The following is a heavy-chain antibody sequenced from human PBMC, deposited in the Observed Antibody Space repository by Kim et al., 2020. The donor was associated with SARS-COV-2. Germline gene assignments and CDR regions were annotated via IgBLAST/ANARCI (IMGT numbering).Heavy chain of an antibody. CDR2: ISSSSNTI. D-gene: IGHD3-22*01. Sequence: GGSLRLSCAASGFTFSSYSMNWVRQAPGKGLQWVSYISSSSNTIYNADSVKGRFTISRDNAKNSLYLQMNSLRAEDTAVYYCARVIATGGYYDRMDVWGQGTTVTVSS. V-gene: IGHV3-48*04. CDR1: GFTFSSYS. J-gene: IGHJ6*02. CDR3: ARVIATGGYYDRMDV.